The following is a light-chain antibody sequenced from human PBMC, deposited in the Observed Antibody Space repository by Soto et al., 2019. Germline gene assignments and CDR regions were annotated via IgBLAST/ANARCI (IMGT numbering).Light chain of an antibody. CDR1: QSVSSSY. CDR2: GAS. V-gene: IGKV3-20*01. J-gene: IGKJ4*01. Sequence: IVLTQSPGTLSLSPGERATLSCRASQSVSSSYLAWYQQKPGQAPRLLIYGASSRATGIPDRFSGSGSGTDFTLTLSRLEPEDFAVYYCQQYGSSFFGGGTKVDI. CDR3: QQYGSSF.